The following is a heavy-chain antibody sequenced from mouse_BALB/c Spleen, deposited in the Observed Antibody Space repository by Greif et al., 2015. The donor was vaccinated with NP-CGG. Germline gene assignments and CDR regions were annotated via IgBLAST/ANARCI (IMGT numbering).Heavy chain of an antibody. D-gene: IGHD1-1*01. CDR3: AREDYGTRYFDV. CDR1: GYAFSSYW. J-gene: IGHJ1*01. Sequence: QVQLQQSGAELVRPGSSVKISCKASGYAFSSYWMNWVKQRPGQGLEWIGQIYPGDGDTNYNGKFKGKATLTADKSSSTAYMQLSSLTAEDSAVYCWAREDYGTRYFDVWGAGTTVTVSS. V-gene: IGHV1-80*01. CDR2: IYPGDGDT.